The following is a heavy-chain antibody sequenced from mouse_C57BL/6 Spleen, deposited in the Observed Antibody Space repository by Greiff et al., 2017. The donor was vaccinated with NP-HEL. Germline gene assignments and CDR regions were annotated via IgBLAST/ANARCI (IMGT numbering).Heavy chain of an antibody. CDR2: IYPGDGAT. V-gene: IGHV1-80*01. CDR1: GYAFSSYW. J-gene: IGHJ1*03. CDR3: ARSGHGSSFDDDV. Sequence: VQLQQSGAELVKPGASVKISCKASGYAFSSYWMNWVKQRPGKGLEWIGQIYPGDGATNYNGKFKGKATLTADKSSSTAYMQLSSLTSEDSAVYFCARSGHGSSFDDDVWGTGTTVTVSS. D-gene: IGHD1-1*01.